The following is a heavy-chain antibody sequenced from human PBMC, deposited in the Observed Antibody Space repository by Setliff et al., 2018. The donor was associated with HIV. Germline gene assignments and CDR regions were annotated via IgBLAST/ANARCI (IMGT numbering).Heavy chain of an antibody. CDR1: GGSISSGGYY. Sequence: SETLSLTCTVSGGSISSGGYYWSWIRQHPGKGLEWIGYIYYSGSTYYNPSLKSRVTISVDTSKNQFSLKLSSVTAADTAVYYCARAAPYYGYVWGSYRHFDYWGQGTLVTVS. CDR3: ARAAPYYGYVWGSYRHFDY. D-gene: IGHD3-16*02. V-gene: IGHV4-31*02. J-gene: IGHJ4*02. CDR2: IYYSGST.